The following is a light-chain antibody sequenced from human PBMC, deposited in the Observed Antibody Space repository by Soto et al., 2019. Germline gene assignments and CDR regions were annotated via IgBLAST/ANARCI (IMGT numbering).Light chain of an antibody. Sequence: QSALTQPPSVSGSPGQSVPISCTGTSSDVGSYNRVSWYQLPPGTAPQLMVYEVSNRPSGVPDRFSGSKSGNTASLTISGLQAEDEANYYCSSYTSSSTYVFGTGTKVTVL. V-gene: IGLV2-18*02. CDR1: SSDVGSYNR. J-gene: IGLJ1*01. CDR3: SSYTSSSTYV. CDR2: EVS.